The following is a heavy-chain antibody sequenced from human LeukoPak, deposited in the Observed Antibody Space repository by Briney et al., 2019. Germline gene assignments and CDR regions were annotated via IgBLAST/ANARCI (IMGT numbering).Heavy chain of an antibody. CDR2: ISRSGDTI. D-gene: IGHD6-13*01. CDR1: GFTFSRYE. Sequence: GGSLRLSCAASGFTFSRYEMNWVRQAPGKGLEWVSYISRSGDTIYFADSVKGRFTISRDNAKNSLYLQMNSLRAEDTAVYYCARDGSSSWPHYFDYWGQGTLVTVSS. J-gene: IGHJ4*02. CDR3: ARDGSSSWPHYFDY. V-gene: IGHV3-48*03.